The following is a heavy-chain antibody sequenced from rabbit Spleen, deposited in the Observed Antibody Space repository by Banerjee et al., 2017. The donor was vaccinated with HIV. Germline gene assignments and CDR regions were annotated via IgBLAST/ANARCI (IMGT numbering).Heavy chain of an antibody. J-gene: IGHJ6*01. Sequence: QEQLEESGGGLVKPEGSLTLTCKASGFDLSSYYYMCWVRQAPGKGLEWIACINAGSSGSTYYASWAKGRFTITRSTSLNTVTLQLNSLTAADTATYFCTRDSGGNGYGTWGPGTLVTVS. CDR2: INAGSSGST. CDR3: TRDSGGNGYGT. D-gene: IGHD7-1*01. V-gene: IGHV1S45*01. CDR1: GFDLSSYYY.